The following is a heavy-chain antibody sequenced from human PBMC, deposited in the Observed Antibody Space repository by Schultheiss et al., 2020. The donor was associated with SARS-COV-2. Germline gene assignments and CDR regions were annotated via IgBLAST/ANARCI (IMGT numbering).Heavy chain of an antibody. J-gene: IGHJ6*02. Sequence: SETLSLTCAVSGGSISSSNWWSWIRQHPGKGLEWIGYIYYSGSTYYNPSLKSRATILVDKSENHFSLRLTSVSAADTAIYYCAREEGITILGVLVARERYALDVWGPGSTVTVSS. D-gene: IGHD3-3*01. CDR1: GGSISSSNW. CDR3: AREEGITILGVLVARERYALDV. V-gene: IGHV4-4*02. CDR2: IYYSGST.